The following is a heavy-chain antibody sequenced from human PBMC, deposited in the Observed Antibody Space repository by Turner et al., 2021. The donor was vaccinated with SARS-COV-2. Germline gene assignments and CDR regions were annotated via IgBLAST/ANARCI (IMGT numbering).Heavy chain of an antibody. D-gene: IGHD3-10*01. V-gene: IGHV4-39*01. Sequence: QLPLQESGPELVKPSETLSLTCTVSVGSISSSNYYWGWIRQHPGKGLEWSGSIYYSGSTYYNPSLKSRVTISVDTSKNQFSLKLSSVTAADTAVYYCARLLNPGSYYYYYYGMDVWGQGTTVTVSS. CDR3: ARLLNPGSYYYYYYGMDV. J-gene: IGHJ6*02. CDR1: VGSISSSNYY. CDR2: IYYSGST.